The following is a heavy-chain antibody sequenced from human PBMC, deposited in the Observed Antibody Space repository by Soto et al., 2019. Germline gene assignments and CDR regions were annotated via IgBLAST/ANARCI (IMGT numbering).Heavy chain of an antibody. Sequence: XGSLRLSCSASGCTFSSYAMHWVRQAPGKGLEWVAVISYDGSNKYYADSVKGRFTISRDNSKNTLYLQMNSLRAEDTAVYYCARDVYPGVRRVAPLSLLIWGQGTLVTSPQ. CDR1: GCTFSSYA. CDR3: ARDVYPGVRRVAPLSLLI. D-gene: IGHD2-2*02. V-gene: IGHV3-30-3*01. J-gene: IGHJ4*02. CDR2: ISYDGSNK.